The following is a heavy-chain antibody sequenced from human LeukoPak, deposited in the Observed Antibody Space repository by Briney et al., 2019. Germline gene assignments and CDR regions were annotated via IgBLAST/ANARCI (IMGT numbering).Heavy chain of an antibody. Sequence: SETLSLTCTVSGGSISSYYWSWIRQPAGKRLEWIGRIYTSGSTNYNPSLKSRVTMSVDTSKNQFSLKLSSVTAADTAVYYCARSSPYYDSSGREYFQHWGQGTLVTVSS. J-gene: IGHJ1*01. V-gene: IGHV4-4*07. CDR2: IYTSGST. D-gene: IGHD3-22*01. CDR1: GGSISSYY. CDR3: ARSSPYYDSSGREYFQH.